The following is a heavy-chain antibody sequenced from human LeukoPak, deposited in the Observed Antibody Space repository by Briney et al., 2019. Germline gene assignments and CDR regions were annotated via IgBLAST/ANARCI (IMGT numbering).Heavy chain of an antibody. CDR3: ARDFRGGTGGLDY. D-gene: IGHD3-10*01. J-gene: IGHJ4*02. Sequence: IGYIYYSGSTFYNPSLQSRVTISLDTSKNQFSLNLNSVTAADTAVYYCARDFRGGTGGLDYWGQGTLVTVSS. CDR2: IYYSGST. V-gene: IGHV4-30-4*01.